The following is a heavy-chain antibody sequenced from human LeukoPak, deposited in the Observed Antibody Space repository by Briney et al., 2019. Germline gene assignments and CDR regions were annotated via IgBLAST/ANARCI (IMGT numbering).Heavy chain of an antibody. CDR3: ARHDSWAGWFDP. V-gene: IGHV3-33*01. CDR1: GFTFSSYG. CDR2: IWYDGSNK. D-gene: IGHD3-22*01. Sequence: GGSLRLSCAASGFTFSSYGMHWVRQAPGKGLEWVAVIWYDGSNKYYADSVKGRFTISRDNSKNTVYLQMNSLRVEDTAVYYCARHDSWAGWFDPWGQGTPVTVSS. J-gene: IGHJ5*02.